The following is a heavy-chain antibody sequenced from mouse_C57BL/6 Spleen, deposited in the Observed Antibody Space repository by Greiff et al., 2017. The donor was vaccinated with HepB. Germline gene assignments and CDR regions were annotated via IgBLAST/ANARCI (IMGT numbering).Heavy chain of an antibody. D-gene: IGHD3-2*02. CDR2: IWSGGST. V-gene: IGHV2-2*01. CDR1: GFSLTSYG. CDR3: ARNPTAQAPVYAMDY. J-gene: IGHJ4*01. Sequence: VQLQESGPGLVQPSQSLSITCTVSGFSLTSYGVHWVRQTPGKGLEWLGVIWSGGSTDYNAAFISRLSISKNNTKSQVFFKMNSLQADDTAIYYCARNPTAQAPVYAMDYWGQGTSVTVSS.